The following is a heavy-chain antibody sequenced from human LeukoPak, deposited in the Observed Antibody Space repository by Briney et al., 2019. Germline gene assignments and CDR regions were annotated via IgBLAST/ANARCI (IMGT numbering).Heavy chain of an antibody. J-gene: IGHJ4*02. CDR1: GFTFSSHG. V-gene: IGHV3-30*02. CDR3: AGPGPRFDY. Sequence: PGGSLRLSCAASGFTFSSHGMHWVRQAPGKGLEWVAFIRYDGSYTYYADSVKGRFTISRDNSKNTLYLQMNSLRDEDTAVYYCAGPGPRFDYWGQGTLVTVSS. CDR2: IRYDGSYT.